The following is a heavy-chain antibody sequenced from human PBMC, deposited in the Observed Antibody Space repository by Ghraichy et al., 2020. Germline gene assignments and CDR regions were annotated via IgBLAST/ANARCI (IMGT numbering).Heavy chain of an antibody. CDR3: GRHPYYLYDALDV. J-gene: IGHJ6*02. CDR2: LSGSGGST. V-gene: IGHV3-23*01. Sequence: GGSLRLSCAASGFSFSSYAMSWVRQAPGKGLEWVSGLSGSGGSTYYADSVKGRFTISRDNSKNTLYLQMNSLRVEDTAVYYCGRHPYYLYDALDVWGQGTTVTVSS. CDR1: GFSFSSYA.